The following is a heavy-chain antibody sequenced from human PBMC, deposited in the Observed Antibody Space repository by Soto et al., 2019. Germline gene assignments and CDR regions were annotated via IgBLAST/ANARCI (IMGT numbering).Heavy chain of an antibody. CDR2: IYYSGST. CDR3: AREGEIAAAGTGYFYY. D-gene: IGHD6-13*01. Sequence: SETLSLTCTVSGGSISSGDYYWSWIRQPPGKGLEWIGYIYYSGSTYYNPSLKSRVTISVDTSKNQFSLKLSSVTAADTAVYYCAREGEIAAAGTGYFYYWRQVTLVTVSS. V-gene: IGHV4-30-4*01. CDR1: GGSISSGDYY. J-gene: IGHJ4*02.